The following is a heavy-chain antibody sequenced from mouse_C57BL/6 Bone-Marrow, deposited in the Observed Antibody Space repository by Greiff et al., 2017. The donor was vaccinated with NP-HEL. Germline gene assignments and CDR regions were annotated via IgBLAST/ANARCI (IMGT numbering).Heavy chain of an antibody. J-gene: IGHJ1*03. D-gene: IGHD2-3*01. CDR2: IWWDDDK. CDR3: ARSYDGYSYWYFDV. V-gene: IGHV8-8*01. CDR1: GFSLSTFGMG. Sequence: QVTLKVSGPGILQPSQTLSLTCSFSGFSLSTFGMGVGWIRQPSGKGLEWLAPIWWDDDKYYNPALKRRPPISKVTSKNQVFLKIANVDTADTATYYCARSYDGYSYWYFDVWGTGTTVTVSS.